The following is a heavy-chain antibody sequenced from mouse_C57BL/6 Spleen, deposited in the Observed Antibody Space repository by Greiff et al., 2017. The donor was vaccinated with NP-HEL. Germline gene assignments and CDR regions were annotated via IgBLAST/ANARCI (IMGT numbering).Heavy chain of an antibody. CDR2: INYDGSST. J-gene: IGHJ2*01. V-gene: IGHV5-16*01. CDR3: ARASGYDYFDY. CDR1: GFTFSDYY. D-gene: IGHD2-2*01. Sequence: EVQLVDSDVFLFQPLSSMKLSCTSSGFTFSDYYMAWVRQVPEKGLEWVANINYDGSSTYYLDSLKSRFIISRDNAKNILYLQMSSLKSEDTATYDCARASGYDYFDYWGQGTTLTVSS.